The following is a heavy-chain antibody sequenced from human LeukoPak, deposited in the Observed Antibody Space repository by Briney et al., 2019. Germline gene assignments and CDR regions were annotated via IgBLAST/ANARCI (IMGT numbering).Heavy chain of an antibody. CDR3: ARDSSSGWFDAFDI. CDR1: GFIFSSYG. Sequence: KSGGSLRLSCAASGFIFSSYGMHWVRQAPGKGLEWVAVIWYDGSNKYYADSVKGRFTISRDNSKNTLYLQMNSLRAEDTAVYYCARDSSSGWFDAFDIWRQGTMVTVS. J-gene: IGHJ3*02. CDR2: IWYDGSNK. V-gene: IGHV3-33*01. D-gene: IGHD6-19*01.